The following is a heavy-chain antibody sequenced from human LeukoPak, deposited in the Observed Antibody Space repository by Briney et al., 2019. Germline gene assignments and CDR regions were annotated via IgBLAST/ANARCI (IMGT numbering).Heavy chain of an antibody. CDR2: IRYDGSDQ. Sequence: PGGSLRLSCAASGFTFSSFGIHWLRQAPGKGLEWVAFIRYDGSDQYYADSVKGRFTISRDNSKNTLYLQTNSLRPEDTAVYYCAKGRGYVGPTTGSNFDLWGQGTLVTVSS. D-gene: IGHD1-26*01. V-gene: IGHV3-30*02. CDR1: GFTFSSFG. CDR3: AKGRGYVGPTTGSNFDL. J-gene: IGHJ4*02.